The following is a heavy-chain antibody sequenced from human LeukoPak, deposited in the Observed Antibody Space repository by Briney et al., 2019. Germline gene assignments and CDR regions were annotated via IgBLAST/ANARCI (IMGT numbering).Heavy chain of an antibody. V-gene: IGHV1-46*01. CDR1: GYTFTSYY. CDR3: ASEEGPRPGHYYGMDV. Sequence: ASVKVSCKASGYTFTSYYMHWVRQAPGQGLEWMGIINPSGGSTSYAQKFQGRVTMTRDTSTSTVYMELSSLRSEDTAVYYCASEEGPRPGHYYGMDVWGQGTTVTVSS. CDR2: INPSGGST. J-gene: IGHJ6*02.